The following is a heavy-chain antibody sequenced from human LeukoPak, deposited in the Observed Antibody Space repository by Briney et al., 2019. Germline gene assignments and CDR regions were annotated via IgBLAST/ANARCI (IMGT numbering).Heavy chain of an antibody. Sequence: SVKVSCKASGGTFSSYAISWVRQAPGQGLEWMGGIIPIFGTANYAQKFQGRVTITADESTSTAYMELSSLRSEDTAVYYCARNLHKAQYCSGGSCYSMLPYYYYGMTSGAKRPRSPSP. V-gene: IGHV1-69*13. CDR3: ARNLHKAQYCSGGSCYSMLPYYYYGMTS. D-gene: IGHD2-15*01. CDR1: GGTFSSYA. J-gene: IGHJ6*02. CDR2: IIPIFGTA.